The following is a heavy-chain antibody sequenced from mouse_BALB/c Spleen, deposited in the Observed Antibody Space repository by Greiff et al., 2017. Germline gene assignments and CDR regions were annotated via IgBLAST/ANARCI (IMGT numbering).Heavy chain of an antibody. CDR1: GYTFSSYW. CDR2: ILPGSGST. J-gene: IGHJ4*01. Sequence: VKLQQSGAELMKPGASVKISCKATGYTFSSYWIEWVKQRPGHGLEWIGEILPGSGSTNYNEKFKGKATFTADTSSNTAYMQLSSLTSEDSAVYYCARWYGVYAMDYWGQGTSVTVSS. V-gene: IGHV1-9*01. CDR3: ARWYGVYAMDY. D-gene: IGHD1-1*02.